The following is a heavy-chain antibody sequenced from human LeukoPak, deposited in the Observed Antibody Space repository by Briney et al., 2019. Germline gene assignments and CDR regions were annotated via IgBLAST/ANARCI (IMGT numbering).Heavy chain of an antibody. J-gene: IGHJ4*02. CDR2: VNHSGST. D-gene: IGHD5-12*01. Sequence: SETLSLTCAVYGGSFSGYYWSWIRQPPGQGLEWIGEVNHSGSTNYNPSLKSRVTISVDTSKNQFSLKLSSVTAADTAVYYCARGRLGWLRSRAFDYWGQGTLVTVSS. CDR3: ARGRLGWLRSRAFDY. V-gene: IGHV4-34*01. CDR1: GGSFSGYY.